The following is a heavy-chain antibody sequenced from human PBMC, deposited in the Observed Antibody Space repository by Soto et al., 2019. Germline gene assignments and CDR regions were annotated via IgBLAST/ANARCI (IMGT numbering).Heavy chain of an antibody. CDR1: GFTFDDYG. CDR2: INWNGGST. V-gene: IGHV3-20*04. J-gene: IGHJ5*02. D-gene: IGHD1-26*01. Sequence: PGGSLRLSCAASGFTFDDYGMSWVRQAPGKGLEWVSGINWNGGSTGYADSVKGRFTISRDNAKNSLYLQMNSLRAEDTALYYCAIGPPIVGATGGDPWGQGTLVTVSS. CDR3: AIGPPIVGATGGDP.